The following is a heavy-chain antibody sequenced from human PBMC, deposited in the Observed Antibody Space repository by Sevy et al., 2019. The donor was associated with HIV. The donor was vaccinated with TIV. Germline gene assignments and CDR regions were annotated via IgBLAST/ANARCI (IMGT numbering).Heavy chain of an antibody. CDR1: GGSISSYY. CDR2: TYYSGST. CDR3: ARSLAGTTKGGFDY. Sequence: SETLSLTCTVSGGSISSYYWSWIRQPPGKGLEWIGYTYYSGSTNYNPSLKSRVTISVDTSKNQFSLKLSSVTAADTAVYYCARSLAGTTKGGFDYWGQGTLVTVFS. D-gene: IGHD1-1*01. J-gene: IGHJ4*02. V-gene: IGHV4-59*13.